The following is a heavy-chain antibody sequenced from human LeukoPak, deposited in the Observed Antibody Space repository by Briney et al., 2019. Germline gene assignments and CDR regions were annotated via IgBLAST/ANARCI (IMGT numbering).Heavy chain of an antibody. J-gene: IGHJ4*02. Sequence: GASVKVSCKASGYTFNTYGISWVRQAPGQGLEWMGWISGYNGNTNYAQKFQGRVTMTSDTSTTTAYMELRSLRSDDTAVYYCARDQSVVIVPAAIVYWGQGTLVTVSS. V-gene: IGHV1-18*01. D-gene: IGHD2-2*02. CDR3: ARDQSVVIVPAAIVY. CDR2: ISGYNGNT. CDR1: GYTFNTYG.